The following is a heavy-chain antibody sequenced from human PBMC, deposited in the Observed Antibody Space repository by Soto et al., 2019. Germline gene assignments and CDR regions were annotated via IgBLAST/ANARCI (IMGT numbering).Heavy chain of an antibody. Sequence: SETLSLTCAVYGGSFSGYYWSWIRQPPGKGLEWIGEINHSGSTNYNPSLKSRVTISVDTSKNQFSLKLSSVTAADTAVYYCARGEDSGSYYGALDIWGQGTMVT. J-gene: IGHJ3*02. V-gene: IGHV4-34*01. CDR1: GGSFSGYY. CDR2: INHSGST. CDR3: ARGEDSGSYYGALDI. D-gene: IGHD1-26*01.